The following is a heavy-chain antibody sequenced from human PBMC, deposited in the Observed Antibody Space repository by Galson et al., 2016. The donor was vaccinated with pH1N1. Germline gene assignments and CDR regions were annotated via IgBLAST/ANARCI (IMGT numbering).Heavy chain of an antibody. CDR1: GYKFTTYW. Sequence: QSGAEVKKPGESLKISCEVFGYKFTTYWIGWVRQMPGKGLEWMGIIYPDDSDTRYNPAFQGQVTISVEKSINTAYLQWNSLKASDTAIYYCARGLLSGFDPWGQGTLVTVSS. J-gene: IGHJ5*02. D-gene: IGHD2-21*01. V-gene: IGHV5-51*03. CDR3: ARGLLSGFDP. CDR2: IYPDDSDT.